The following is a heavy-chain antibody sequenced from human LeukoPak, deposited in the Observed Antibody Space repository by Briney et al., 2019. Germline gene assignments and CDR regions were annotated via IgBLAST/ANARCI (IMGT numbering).Heavy chain of an antibody. J-gene: IGHJ6*03. CDR2: ISYDGSNK. CDR3: ARANVLEWLPSYYYYYYMDV. V-gene: IGHV3-30-3*01. CDR1: GFTFSSYA. D-gene: IGHD3-3*01. Sequence: GGSLRLSCAASGFTFSSYAMHWVRQAPGKGLEWVAVISYDGSNKYYADSVKGRSTISRDNAKNSLYLQMNSLRAEDTAVYYCARANVLEWLPSYYYYYYMDVWGKGTTVTVSS.